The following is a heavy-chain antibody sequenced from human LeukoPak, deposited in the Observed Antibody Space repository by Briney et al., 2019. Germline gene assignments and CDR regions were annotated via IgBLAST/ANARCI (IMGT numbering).Heavy chain of an antibody. CDR3: AKDGDDQQLDDPWDY. D-gene: IGHD6-6*01. CDR2: ISGSGGST. Sequence: PGGSLRLSRAASGFTFSSYAMSWVRQAPGKGLEWVSAISGSGGSTYYADSVKGRFTISRDNSKNTLYLQMNSLRAEDTAVYYCAKDGDDQQLDDPWDYWGQGTLVTVSS. J-gene: IGHJ4*02. V-gene: IGHV3-23*01. CDR1: GFTFSSYA.